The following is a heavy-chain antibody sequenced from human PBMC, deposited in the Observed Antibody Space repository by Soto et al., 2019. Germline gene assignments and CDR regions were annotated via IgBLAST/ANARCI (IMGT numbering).Heavy chain of an antibody. CDR3: ARRYCGGDCRGAFDI. CDR1: GGSISSYY. D-gene: IGHD2-21*02. V-gene: IGHV4-59*01. J-gene: IGHJ3*02. CDR2: VYDSGST. Sequence: SEALSLTCTVSGGSISSYYWSWIRQPPGKGLEWIGYVYDSGSTNYNPSLESRVTISEDTSKNQFSLKLSSVTAADTAVYYCARRYCGGDCRGAFDIWGQGTMVT.